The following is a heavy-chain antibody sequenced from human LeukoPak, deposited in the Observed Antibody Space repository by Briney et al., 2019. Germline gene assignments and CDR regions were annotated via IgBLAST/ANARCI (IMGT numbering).Heavy chain of an antibody. CDR1: GGSITIYY. V-gene: IGHV4-4*07. J-gene: IGHJ4*02. CDR2: IYTSGST. CDR3: ARGGSYYLFDY. Sequence: PSETLSLTCTVSGGSITIYYWSWIRQPAGKGLEWIGRIYTSGSTNYNPSLKSRVTISVDTSKNQFSLKLSSVTAADTAVYYCARGGSYYLFDYWGQGTLVTVSS. D-gene: IGHD1-26*01.